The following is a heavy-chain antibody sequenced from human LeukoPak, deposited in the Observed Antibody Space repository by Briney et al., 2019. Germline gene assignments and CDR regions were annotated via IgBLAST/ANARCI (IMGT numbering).Heavy chain of an antibody. CDR3: ARMAGAIFGVGFDY. J-gene: IGHJ4*02. V-gene: IGHV3-48*03. Sequence: GGSLRLSCAASGFTFSSYEMNWVRQAPGKGLEWVSYISSSGSTIYYADSVKGRFTISRDNAKNSLYLQMNSLRAEDTAVYYCARMAGAIFGVGFDYWGQGTLVTVSS. CDR2: ISSSGSTI. CDR1: GFTFSSYE. D-gene: IGHD3-3*01.